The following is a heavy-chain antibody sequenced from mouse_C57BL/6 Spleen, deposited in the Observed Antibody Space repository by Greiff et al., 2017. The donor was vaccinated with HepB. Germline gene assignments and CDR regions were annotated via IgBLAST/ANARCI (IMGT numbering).Heavy chain of an antibody. CDR2: IYPSDSET. CDR3: ARGGYGYPFAY. Sequence: QVQLQQPGAELVRPGSSVKLSCKASGYTFTSYWMDWVKQRPGQGLEWIGNIYPSDSETHYNQKFKDKATLTVDKSSSTAYMQLSSLTSEDAAVYYCARGGYGYPFAYWGQGTLVTVSA. J-gene: IGHJ3*01. CDR1: GYTFTSYW. V-gene: IGHV1-61*01. D-gene: IGHD2-2*01.